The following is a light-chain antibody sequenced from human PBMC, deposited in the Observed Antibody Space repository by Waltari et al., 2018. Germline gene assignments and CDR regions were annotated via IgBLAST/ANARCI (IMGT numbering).Light chain of an antibody. CDR3: QRRGHWPPGAT. CDR2: DAS. J-gene: IGKJ3*01. Sequence: EIVLTQSPATLSLSPGERATLSCRASQSVSRHLAWYQQKPGQAPRLLIYDASNRATGIPARFSGSGSGTDFTLTISSLEPEDFAVYYCQRRGHWPPGATFGPGTRVDIK. V-gene: IGKV3-11*01. CDR1: QSVSRH.